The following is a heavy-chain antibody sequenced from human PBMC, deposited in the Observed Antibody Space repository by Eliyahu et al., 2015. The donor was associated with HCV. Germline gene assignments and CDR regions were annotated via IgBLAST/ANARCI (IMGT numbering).Heavy chain of an antibody. D-gene: IGHD3-22*01. CDR1: GYTFTGYX. J-gene: IGHJ6*02. CDR3: ARDLHNMIVVGGTAGMDV. V-gene: IGHV1-2*02. Sequence: QVQLVQSGAEVKKPGASVKVSCKASGYTFTGYXMHWVRQAPGQGLEWMGWINPNSGGTNYAQKFQGRVTMTRDTSISTAYMELSRLRSDDTAVYYCARDLHNMIVVGGTAGMDVWGQGTTVTVSS. CDR2: INPNSGGT.